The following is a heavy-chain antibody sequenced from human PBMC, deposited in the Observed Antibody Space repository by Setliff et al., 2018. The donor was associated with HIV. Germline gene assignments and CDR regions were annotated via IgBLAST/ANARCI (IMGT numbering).Heavy chain of an antibody. Sequence: GGSLSLSCAASGFTFSRYWMHWVRQPPGKGLVWVSRISTDGRTTYYADSVEGRFTISRDNAKNTLYLQMNNLKAEGTAVYYCARVIVGGGNTPFDYWGQGILVTVSS. J-gene: IGHJ4*02. CDR3: ARVIVGGGNTPFDY. V-gene: IGHV3-74*01. CDR2: ISTDGRTT. D-gene: IGHD2-21*01. CDR1: GFTFSRYW.